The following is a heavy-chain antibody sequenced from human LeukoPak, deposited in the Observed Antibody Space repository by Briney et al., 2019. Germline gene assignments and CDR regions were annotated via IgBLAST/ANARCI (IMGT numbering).Heavy chain of an antibody. CDR1: GGSIRSYY. J-gene: IGHJ5*02. CDR3: ARDSGTTGEVKFDP. CDR2: IYASGTI. D-gene: IGHD3-10*01. Sequence: SETLSLTCTITGGSIRSYYWSWIRKPAGKELEWIGRIYASGTITYNPSLEGRVSMSVDTSKNQFSLNLSSVTAADTALYYCARDSGTTGEVKFDPWAREPWSPSPQ. V-gene: IGHV4-4*07.